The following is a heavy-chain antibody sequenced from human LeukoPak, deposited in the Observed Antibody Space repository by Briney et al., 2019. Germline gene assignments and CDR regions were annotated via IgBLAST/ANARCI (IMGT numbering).Heavy chain of an antibody. CDR3: ARHKPAGSYPLEV. CDR1: GDSISSYY. CDR2: VYYSGGT. J-gene: IGHJ4*02. D-gene: IGHD3-10*01. Sequence: SETLSLTCTVSGDSISSYYWSWLRQPPGKGLEWIGHVYYSGGTTYNPSLRSRLTISVDTPTSRLSLKLSSVTAADTAVYYCARHKPAGSYPLEVWGQGTLVTVSS. V-gene: IGHV4-59*08.